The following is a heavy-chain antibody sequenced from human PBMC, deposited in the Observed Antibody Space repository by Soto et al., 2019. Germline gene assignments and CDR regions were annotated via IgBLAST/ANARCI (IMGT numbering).Heavy chain of an antibody. J-gene: IGHJ5*02. V-gene: IGHV1-18*01. CDR3: ARDQSFSVVIYSYWFDP. Sequence: ASVKVSCKASGDTFSRYGIMWVRQAPGQGLEWMGWISAYNGNTNSAEKLRGRLTMTTDASTTTAYMELRSLRSDDTAIYYCARDQSFSVVIYSYWFDPWSQGTRSTFSS. CDR1: GDTFSRYG. CDR2: ISAYNGNT. D-gene: IGHD1-26*01.